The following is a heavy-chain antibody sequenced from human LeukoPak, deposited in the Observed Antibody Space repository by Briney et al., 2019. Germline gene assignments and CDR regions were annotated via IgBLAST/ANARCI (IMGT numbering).Heavy chain of an antibody. J-gene: IGHJ3*02. V-gene: IGHV4-34*01. CDR1: GGSFSGYY. CDR3: GPRKTRAHAFGI. Sequence: SETLSLTXAVYGGSFSGYYWSWIGQPPGKGLEWIGEINHSGSTNYNPSLKSRVTISVDTSKNQFSLKLSSVTAADTAVYYCGPRKTRAHAFGIWGQGTMVTVSS. D-gene: IGHD2-2*01. CDR2: INHSGST.